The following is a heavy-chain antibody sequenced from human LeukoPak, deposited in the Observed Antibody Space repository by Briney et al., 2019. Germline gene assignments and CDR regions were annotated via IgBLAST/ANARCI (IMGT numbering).Heavy chain of an antibody. D-gene: IGHD3-22*01. CDR3: ARALTYYYDSSGYSTTQ. CDR2: IYSDGSST. J-gene: IGHJ4*02. V-gene: IGHV3-74*01. CDR1: GFTFSSYW. Sequence: GGSLRLSCAASGFTFSSYWMHWVRQAPGKGLVWVSRIYSDGSSTSYADSVKGRFSISRDNAKNTLYLQMNSLRAEDTAVYYCARALTYYYDSSGYSTTQWGQGTLVTVSS.